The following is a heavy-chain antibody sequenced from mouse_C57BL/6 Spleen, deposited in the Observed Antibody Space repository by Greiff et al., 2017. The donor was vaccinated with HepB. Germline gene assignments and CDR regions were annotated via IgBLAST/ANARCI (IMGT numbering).Heavy chain of an antibody. J-gene: IGHJ4*01. CDR2: IDPSDSYT. Sequence: QVQLQQPGAELVMPGASVKLSCKASGYTFTSYWMHWVKQRPGQGLEWIGEIDPSDSYTNYNQKFKGKSTLTVDKSSSTAYMQLSSLTSEDSAVYYCARLGLYYYGSSYYYAMDYWGQGTSVTVSS. D-gene: IGHD1-1*01. V-gene: IGHV1-69*01. CDR1: GYTFTSYW. CDR3: ARLGLYYYGSSYYYAMDY.